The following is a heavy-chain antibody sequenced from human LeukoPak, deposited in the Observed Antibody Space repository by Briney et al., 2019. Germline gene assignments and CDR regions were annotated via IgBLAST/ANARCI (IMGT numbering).Heavy chain of an antibody. CDR3: AREMYQLPAYNWFDP. CDR1: GGSISSGGYS. V-gene: IGHV4-61*02. Sequence: PSETLSLTCAVSGGSISSGGYSWSWIRQPAGKGLEWIVRIYTSGSTNYNPSLKSRVTMSVDTSKNQFSLKLSSVTAADTTVYYCAREMYQLPAYNWFDPSGQGTLVTVSS. J-gene: IGHJ5*02. CDR2: IYTSGST. D-gene: IGHD2-2*01.